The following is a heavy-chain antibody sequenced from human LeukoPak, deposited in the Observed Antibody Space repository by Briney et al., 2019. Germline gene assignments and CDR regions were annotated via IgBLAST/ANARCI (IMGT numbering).Heavy chain of an antibody. V-gene: IGHV4-39*01. D-gene: IGHD6-25*01. CDR3: AKSGGYGLIDY. CDR2: IYSSGST. Sequence: SSETLSLTCNVSGVSISSSSYYWGWIRQPPGKGLEWIGSIYSSGSTYYNSSLKSRVTISIDTSKNQVSLKMSSVTAADTAVYYCAKSGGYGLIDYWGQGTLVTVSS. J-gene: IGHJ4*01. CDR1: GVSISSSSYY.